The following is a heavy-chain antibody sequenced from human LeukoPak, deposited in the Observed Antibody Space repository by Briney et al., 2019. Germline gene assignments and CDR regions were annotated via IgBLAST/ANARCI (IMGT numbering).Heavy chain of an antibody. CDR3: AREGDSNWFDP. V-gene: IGHV4-38-2*02. Sequence: PSETLSLTCTVSGGSISSYYWGWIRQPPGKGLEWIGSIYHSGSTYYNPSLKSPVTISLDTSKNQFSLRLSSVTAADTAVYYCAREGDSNWFDPWGQGTLVTVSS. J-gene: IGHJ5*02. CDR2: IYHSGST. CDR1: GGSISSYY.